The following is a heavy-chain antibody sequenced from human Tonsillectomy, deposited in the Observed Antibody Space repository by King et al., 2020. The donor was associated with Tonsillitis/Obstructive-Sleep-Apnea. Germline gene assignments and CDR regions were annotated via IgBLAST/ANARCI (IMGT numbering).Heavy chain of an antibody. CDR2: IYYSGST. D-gene: IGHD6-6*01. CDR3: ARTGMTRFEYSSSFPYYYNAMDV. J-gene: IGHJ6*02. V-gene: IGHV4-59*01. CDR1: GGSISSYY. Sequence: VQLQESGPGLVKPSETLSLTCTVSGGSISSYYWSWIRQPPGKGLEWIGYIYYSGSTNYNPSLKSRVTISVDTSKNQFSLKLSSVTAADTAVDYCARTGMTRFEYSSSFPYYYNAMDVWGQGTTVTVSS.